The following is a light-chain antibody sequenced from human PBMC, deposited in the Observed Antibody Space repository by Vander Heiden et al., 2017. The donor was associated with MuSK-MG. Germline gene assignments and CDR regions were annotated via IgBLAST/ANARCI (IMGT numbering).Light chain of an antibody. J-gene: IGKJ3*01. V-gene: IGKV1-39*01. CDR2: AAS. CDR3: QQSYSTPDT. CDR1: QSISRY. Sequence: DIQMTQSPSSLSASVGDRVTITCRASQSISRYLKWYQQKPGKAPKLLIYAASSLQSGVPSRFSGSGSGTDFTLTISSLQPEDFATYYCQQSYSTPDTFGPGTKVDIK.